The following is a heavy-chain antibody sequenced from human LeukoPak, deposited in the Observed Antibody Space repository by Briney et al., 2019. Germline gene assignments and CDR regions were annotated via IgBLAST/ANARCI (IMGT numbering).Heavy chain of an antibody. CDR2: IYYSGST. V-gene: IGHV4-39*01. CDR1: GGTISSSGYY. Sequence: SETLCLTCAASGGTISSSGYYWGWIRQPPGQGLVWIGSIYYSGSTYYNSSLKSRVTISVDTSKNQFSLKLSSVTAADTAVYYCARCVTMVRGAPDPWGQGTLVTVSS. J-gene: IGHJ5*02. CDR3: ARCVTMVRGAPDP. D-gene: IGHD3-10*01.